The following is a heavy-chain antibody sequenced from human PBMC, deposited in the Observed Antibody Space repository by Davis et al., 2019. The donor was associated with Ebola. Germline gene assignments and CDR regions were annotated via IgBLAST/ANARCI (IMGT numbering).Heavy chain of an antibody. V-gene: IGHV1-3*01. CDR1: GYTFTSYA. CDR3: ARADIVVVPAASPLDY. D-gene: IGHD2-2*01. J-gene: IGHJ4*02. CDR2: INAGNGNT. Sequence: AASVKVSCKASGYTFTSYAMHWVRQAPGQRLEWMGWINAGNGNTKYSQKFQGRVTITRDTSASTAYMELSSLRSEDTAVYYCARADIVVVPAASPLDYWGQGTLVTVSS.